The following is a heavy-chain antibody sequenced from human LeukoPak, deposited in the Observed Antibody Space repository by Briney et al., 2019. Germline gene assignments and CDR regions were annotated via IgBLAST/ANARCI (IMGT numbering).Heavy chain of an antibody. CDR1: GFTFTSSA. V-gene: IGHV1-58*02. CDR3: AAVDTAMATGSSFDY. CDR2: MFVGSGNT. J-gene: IGHJ4*02. Sequence: SVKVSCKASGFTFTSSAMHWVRQARGQRLEWIGWMFVGSGNTNYAQKFQERVTITRDMSTSTAYMELSSLRSEDTAVYYFAAVDTAMATGSSFDYWGRGTLVTVSS. D-gene: IGHD5-18*01.